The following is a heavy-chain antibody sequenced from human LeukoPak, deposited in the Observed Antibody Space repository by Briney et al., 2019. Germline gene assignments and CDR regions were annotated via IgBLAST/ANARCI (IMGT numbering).Heavy chain of an antibody. J-gene: IGHJ4*02. V-gene: IGHV4-59*08. CDR3: ARNRGHRFDY. CDR1: GGSISSYY. CDR2: IYYSGNT. Sequence: SETLSLTCTVSGGSISSYYWSWSRQPPGKGLEWIAYIYYSGNTNYNPSLKSRVTISVDTSRNRFSLKLSSVTAADTAMYYCARNRGHRFDYWGQGTLVTVSS.